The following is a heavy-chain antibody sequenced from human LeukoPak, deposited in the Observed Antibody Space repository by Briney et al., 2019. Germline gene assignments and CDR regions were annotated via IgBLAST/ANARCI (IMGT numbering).Heavy chain of an antibody. CDR1: GFPFGDYA. J-gene: IGHJ4*02. CDR2: IRSKAYGGTK. CDR3: TREDFWSGYAFDY. V-gene: IGHV3-49*04. Sequence: GGSLRLSCTASGFPFGDYAMSWVRQAPGKGLEWVGFIRSKAYGGTKEYAASVKGRFTISRDDSKSIAYLQMNSLKTEDTAVYYCTREDFWSGYAFDYWGQGTLVTVSS. D-gene: IGHD3-3*01.